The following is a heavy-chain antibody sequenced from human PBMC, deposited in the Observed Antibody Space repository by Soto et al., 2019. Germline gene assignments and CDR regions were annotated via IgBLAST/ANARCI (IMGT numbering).Heavy chain of an antibody. CDR2: IRSKVNSYAT. J-gene: IGHJ5*02. Sequence: PGGSLRLSCAASGFTFSGSAMHWVRQASGKGLEWVGRIRSKVNSYATAYAASVKGRFTISRDDSKNTAYLQMNSLKTEDTAVYYCTRFAFGCSSKSCYAGNWFDPWGQGTLVTVYS. CDR3: TRFAFGCSSKSCYAGNWFDP. V-gene: IGHV3-73*01. D-gene: IGHD2-2*01. CDR1: GFTFSGSA.